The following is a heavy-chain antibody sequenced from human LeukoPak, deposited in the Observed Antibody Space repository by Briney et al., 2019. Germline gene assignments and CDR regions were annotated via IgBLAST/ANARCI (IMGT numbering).Heavy chain of an antibody. CDR2: IKTKTEGGTT. CDR1: GFTFSNAW. V-gene: IGHV3-15*01. Sequence: GGSLRLSCAASGFTFSNAWMNWVRQAPGKGLEWVGCIKTKTEGGTTDYAAPVKGRFTISRDDSKNTVYLQMNSLKTEDTAVYYCASYGSGSHDYWGQRSLVTVSS. D-gene: IGHD3-10*01. CDR3: ASYGSGSHDY. J-gene: IGHJ4*02.